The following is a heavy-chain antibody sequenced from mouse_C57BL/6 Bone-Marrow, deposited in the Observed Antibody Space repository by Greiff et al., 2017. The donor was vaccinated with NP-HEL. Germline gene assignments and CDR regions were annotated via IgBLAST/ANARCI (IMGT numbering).Heavy chain of an antibody. J-gene: IGHJ1*03. V-gene: IGHV14-1*01. CDR1: GFNITDYY. CDR3: ATGLRRPPCWYFDV. D-gene: IGHD2-2*01. Sequence: VQLQQSGAELVRPGASVKLSCTASGFNITDYYMHWVKQRPEQGLEWIGRIDPEDGDTEYAPKFQGKATLTADTSSNTAYLQLSSLTSDDTAVDYGATGLRRPPCWYFDVWGTGTAVTVSS. CDR2: IDPEDGDT.